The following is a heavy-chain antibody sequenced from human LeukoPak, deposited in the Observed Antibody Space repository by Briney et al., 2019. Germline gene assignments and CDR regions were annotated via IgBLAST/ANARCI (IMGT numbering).Heavy chain of an antibody. Sequence: GGSLRLSCAASGFSFSSYSMNWVRQAPGEGLEWVSYISSSSSTIYYADSVKGRFTISRGTANNSLYLQMNSLRVEDTAVYYCAREMTGYTSSAVDYWGQGTLVTVSS. CDR3: AREMTGYTSSAVDY. D-gene: IGHD6-13*01. V-gene: IGHV3-48*01. J-gene: IGHJ4*02. CDR2: ISSSSSTI. CDR1: GFSFSSYS.